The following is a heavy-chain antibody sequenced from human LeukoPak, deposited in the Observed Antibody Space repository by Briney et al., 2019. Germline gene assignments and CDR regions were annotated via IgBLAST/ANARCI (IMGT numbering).Heavy chain of an antibody. CDR3: ARDHIAIYYGMDV. J-gene: IGHJ6*02. V-gene: IGHV3-7*01. Sequence: GGSLRLSCAASAFTFSSNWMSWVRQAPGKGLEWVANIKQDGSEKYYVDSVKGRFTISRDNAKNSLYLQMNSLRAEETAVYYCARDHIAIYYGMDVWGQGTTVTVSS. CDR1: AFTFSSNW. D-gene: IGHD5-18*01. CDR2: IKQDGSEK.